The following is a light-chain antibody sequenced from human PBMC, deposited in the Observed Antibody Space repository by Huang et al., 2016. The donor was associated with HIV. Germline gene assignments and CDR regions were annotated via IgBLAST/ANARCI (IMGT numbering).Light chain of an antibody. CDR3: QQGNSFPLT. CDR1: QGVSRC. J-gene: IGKJ4*01. CDR2: ATA. Sequence: DIQMTQSPSSVSASVGDRVNITCRASQGVSRCCALYHQKPGKAPMLLIYATASLQSGVPSRFSGNGAGTDFTLTINSLQPEDFATYCCQQGNSFPLTFGGGTKVEIK. V-gene: IGKV1D-12*01.